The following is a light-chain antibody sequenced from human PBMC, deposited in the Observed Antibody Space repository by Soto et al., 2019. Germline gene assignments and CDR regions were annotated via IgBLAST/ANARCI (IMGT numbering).Light chain of an antibody. Sequence: SSWLAWYQQKPGKAPKLLIYKASSLESGVPSRSSGSGYGTEFTLTISSLQPDDFATYYCQQYNSYWTFGQGTQVDIK. CDR3: QQYNSYWT. V-gene: IGKV1-5*03. J-gene: IGKJ1*01. CDR1: SSW. CDR2: KAS.